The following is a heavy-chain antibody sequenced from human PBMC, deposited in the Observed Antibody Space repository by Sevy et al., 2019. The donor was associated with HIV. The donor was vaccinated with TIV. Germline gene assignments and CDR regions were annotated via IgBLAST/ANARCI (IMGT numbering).Heavy chain of an antibody. CDR2: INESGIT. D-gene: IGHD2-2*01. Sequence: SETLSLTCAVHDGSFSGYYWNWIRQLPGKGLEWIGEINESGITYYNPSLKSRVTISVDTSKKQFSLKLISVTAVDSAVFFCARSPPVVVVPGAPSWFDPWGQGTLVTVSS. CDR1: DGSFSGYY. CDR3: ARSPPVVVVPGAPSWFDP. J-gene: IGHJ5*02. V-gene: IGHV4-34*01.